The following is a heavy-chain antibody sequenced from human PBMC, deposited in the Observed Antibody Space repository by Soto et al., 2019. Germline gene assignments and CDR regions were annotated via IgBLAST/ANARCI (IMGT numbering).Heavy chain of an antibody. V-gene: IGHV3-33*01. CDR2: IWYDGTNK. D-gene: IGHD6-19*01. CDR1: GITFSNYA. CDR3: ARDFQCAY. J-gene: IGHJ4*02. Sequence: PGGPLRLSCAVSGITFSNYAMHWVRQAPGKGLEWVAVIWYDGTNKYYSDSVKGRFTISRDNSKNKLYLQMNSLRAEDTAVYYCARDFQCAYWGQGTLVTVSS.